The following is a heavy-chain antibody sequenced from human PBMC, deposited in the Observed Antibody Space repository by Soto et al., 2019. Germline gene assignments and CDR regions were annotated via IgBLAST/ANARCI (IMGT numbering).Heavy chain of an antibody. Sequence: GGSLRLSCAASGFTFSSYSMNWVRQAPGKGLEWVSSISSSSSYIYYADSVKGRFTISRDNAKNSLYLQMNSLRAEDTAVYYCERGPSGSDYSLFYYWGQGTLVNVSS. CDR2: ISSSSSYI. D-gene: IGHD1-26*01. CDR3: ERGPSGSDYSLFYY. V-gene: IGHV3-21*03. J-gene: IGHJ4*02. CDR1: GFTFSSYS.